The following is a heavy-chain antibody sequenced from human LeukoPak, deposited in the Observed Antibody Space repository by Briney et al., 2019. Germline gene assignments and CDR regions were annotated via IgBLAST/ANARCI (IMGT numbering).Heavy chain of an antibody. V-gene: IGHV3-48*01. CDR1: GFTFSQYS. Sequence: GGSLRLSCAASGFTFSQYSMNWVRQAPGKGLEWVSHIRSSSETFYTDSVKGRFTISRDNARNSLYLQMNNLRGEDTAIYYCARDAGNSGYGCDLWGQGTLVTVSS. D-gene: IGHD5-12*01. CDR2: IRSSSET. J-gene: IGHJ5*02. CDR3: ARDAGNSGYGCDL.